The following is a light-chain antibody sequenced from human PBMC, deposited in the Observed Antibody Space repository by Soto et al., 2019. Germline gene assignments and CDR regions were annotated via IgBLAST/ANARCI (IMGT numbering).Light chain of an antibody. CDR3: QQYGSSPPNT. CDR1: QSVSSSY. Sequence: EIVLTQSPGTLSLSPGERATLSCRASQSVSSSYLAWYQQKPGQAPRLLIYGESSRATGNPDRFSGSGSGTDFTLTISRLEPEDFAVYYCQQYGSSPPNTFGQGTRLEIK. J-gene: IGKJ5*01. V-gene: IGKV3-20*01. CDR2: GES.